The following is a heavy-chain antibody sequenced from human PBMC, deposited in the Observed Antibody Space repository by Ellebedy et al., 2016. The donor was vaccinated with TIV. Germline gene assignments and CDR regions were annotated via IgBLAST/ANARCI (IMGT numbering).Heavy chain of an antibody. CDR1: GYMFASYW. J-gene: IGHJ4*02. CDR2: LYPGDSDP. CDR3: VTTVETVDY. Sequence: GESLKISXQAFGYMFASYWIGWVRPMPGKGLEWMGSLYPGDSDPRYGPSFQGQVIISADKYINTAYLQWSSLKPSDTAMYYCVTTVETVDYWGQGTLVTVSS. D-gene: IGHD4-23*01. V-gene: IGHV5-51*01.